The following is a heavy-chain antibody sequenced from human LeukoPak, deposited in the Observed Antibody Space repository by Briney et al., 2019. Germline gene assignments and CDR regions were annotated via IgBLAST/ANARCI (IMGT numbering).Heavy chain of an antibody. CDR3: ASDFSGYDYNFDY. J-gene: IGHJ4*02. CDR2: ISSSSSYM. Sequence: GGSLRLSCAASVFTFRTYTMNWVRQAPGKGLEWVSFISSSSSYMYYADSVKGRFTISRDNTKKSLYLQLNSLRVEDTAVYYCASDFSGYDYNFDYWGQGTLVTVSS. D-gene: IGHD5-12*01. V-gene: IGHV3-21*01. CDR1: VFTFRTYT.